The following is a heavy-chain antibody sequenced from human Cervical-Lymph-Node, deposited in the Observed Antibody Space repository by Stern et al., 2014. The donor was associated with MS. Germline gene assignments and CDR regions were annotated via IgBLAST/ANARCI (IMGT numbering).Heavy chain of an antibody. J-gene: IGHJ6*02. Sequence: SSYYWGWIRQPPGKGLEWIGNFYYSGSTYYNPSLKSRVTISVDTSKNQFSLKLSSVTAADTAVYYCAVTGDPFYYYGMDVWGQGTTVTVSS. V-gene: IGHV4-39*01. CDR2: FYYSGST. D-gene: IGHD7-27*01. CDR3: AVTGDPFYYYGMDV. CDR1: SSYY.